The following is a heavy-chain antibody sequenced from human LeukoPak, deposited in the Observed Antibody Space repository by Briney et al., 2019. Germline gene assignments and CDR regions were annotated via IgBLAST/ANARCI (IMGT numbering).Heavy chain of an antibody. D-gene: IGHD3-16*02. CDR3: ARVGARGVITIGGMDV. CDR2: INPNSGGT. V-gene: IGHV1-2*02. Sequence: ASVKVSCKASGYSFTGYHMHWVRQAPGQGLEWMGWINPNSGGTNYAEKFQGRVTMTRDTSISTADMEVSRLRSDDTAVYYCARVGARGVITIGGMDVWGQGTTVTVSS. CDR1: GYSFTGYH. J-gene: IGHJ6*02.